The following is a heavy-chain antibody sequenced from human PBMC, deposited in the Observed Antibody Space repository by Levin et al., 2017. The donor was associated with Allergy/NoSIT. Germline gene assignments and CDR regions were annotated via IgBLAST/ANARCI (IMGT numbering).Heavy chain of an antibody. CDR2: ISAFNGNT. CDR1: GYSFNTYG. J-gene: IGHJ3*01. V-gene: IGHV1-18*04. Sequence: ASVKVSCQASGYSFNTYGITWVRQAPGQGLEWVAWISAFNGNTHTAKKFQGRVTVTTDTSTTTAYLEQRSLRSDEKAMYYCARVRDAFDVWGQGTMVTVSS. CDR3: ARVRDAFDV.